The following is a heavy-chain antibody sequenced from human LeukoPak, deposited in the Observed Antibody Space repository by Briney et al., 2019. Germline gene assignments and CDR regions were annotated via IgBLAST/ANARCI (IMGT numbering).Heavy chain of an antibody. J-gene: IGHJ5*02. CDR3: ARRVGCGCDCSGWFDP. Sequence: PSETLSLTCTVSGGSISSYYWSWIRQPPGKGLEWIGYIYYSGSTNYNPSLKSRVTISVDTSKNQFSLKLSSVTAADTAVYYCARRVGCGCDCSGWFDPWGQGTLVTVSS. V-gene: IGHV4-59*08. CDR2: IYYSGST. CDR1: GGSISSYY. D-gene: IGHD2-21*02.